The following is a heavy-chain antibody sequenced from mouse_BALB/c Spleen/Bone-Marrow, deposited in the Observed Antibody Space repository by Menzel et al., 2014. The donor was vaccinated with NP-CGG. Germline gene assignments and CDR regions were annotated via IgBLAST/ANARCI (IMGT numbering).Heavy chain of an antibody. Sequence: EVQLVESGPELVKPGASVKISCKASGYTLTDFNMHWVKQSHGKSLEGIGFISPYIGGTGYNQKFKSKATLTVDSSSSTAYMELRSLTSEDSAVYYCARGRRYDGPYFDYWGQGTTLTVSS. CDR1: GYTLTDFN. CDR2: ISPYIGGT. D-gene: IGHD2-14*01. CDR3: ARGRRYDGPYFDY. V-gene: IGHV1S29*02. J-gene: IGHJ2*01.